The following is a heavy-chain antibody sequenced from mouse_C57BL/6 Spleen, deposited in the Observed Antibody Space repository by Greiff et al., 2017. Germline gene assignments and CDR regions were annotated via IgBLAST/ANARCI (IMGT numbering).Heavy chain of an antibody. J-gene: IGHJ1*03. CDR3: ANHYYGSKEGYWYFDV. V-gene: IGHV2-3*01. CDR2: IWGDGST. CDR1: GFSLTSYG. Sequence: VKVVESGPGLVAPSQSLSITCTVSGFSLTSYGVSWVRQPPGKGLEWLGVIWGDGSTNYHSALISRLSISKDNSKSQVFLKLNSLQTDDTATYYCANHYYGSKEGYWYFDVWGTGTTVTVSS. D-gene: IGHD1-1*01.